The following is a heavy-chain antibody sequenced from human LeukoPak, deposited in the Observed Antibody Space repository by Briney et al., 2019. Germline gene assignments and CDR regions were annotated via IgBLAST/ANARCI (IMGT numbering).Heavy chain of an antibody. CDR3: ARSRRPVVYMDV. CDR1: GYTFTGYY. Sequence: ASVKVSCKASGYTFTGYYLHWVRQAPGQGLEWMGWINPNSGGTNYAQKFQGRVTMTRDTSISTAYMELSRLRSDDTAVYYCARSRRPVVYMDVWGKGTTVTVSS. V-gene: IGHV1-2*02. J-gene: IGHJ6*03. CDR2: INPNSGGT. D-gene: IGHD3-22*01.